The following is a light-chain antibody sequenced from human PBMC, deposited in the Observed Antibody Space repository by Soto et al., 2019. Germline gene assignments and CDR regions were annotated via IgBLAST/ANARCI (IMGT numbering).Light chain of an antibody. J-gene: IGKJ2*01. CDR1: QSFTNC. CDR2: DAS. Sequence: DIQMTQSPSTLSASVGDRATITCRASQSFTNCLAWYQQKPGKAPKLLIFDASSLRSGVPSRFSGSGSGTEFTLTISSLQPEDFATYYCQQHNPYSPYTFGQGTKLEIK. V-gene: IGKV1-5*03. CDR3: QQHNPYSPYT.